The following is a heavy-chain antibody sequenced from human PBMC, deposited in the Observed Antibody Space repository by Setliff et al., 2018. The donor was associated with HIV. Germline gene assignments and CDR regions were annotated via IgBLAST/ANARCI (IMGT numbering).Heavy chain of an antibody. V-gene: IGHV4-34*01. CDR1: GGSFSGYS. CDR3: ARVAAGTYGKGDWFDP. Sequence: PSETLSLTCAVYGGSFSGYSWTWIRQPPGKGLEWIGEINHSGSTNYNPSLKSRVTISVDKSKNQFSLKLTSVTAADTAVYYCARVAAGTYGKGDWFDPWGQGTQVTVSS. CDR2: INHSGST. J-gene: IGHJ5*02. D-gene: IGHD3-10*01.